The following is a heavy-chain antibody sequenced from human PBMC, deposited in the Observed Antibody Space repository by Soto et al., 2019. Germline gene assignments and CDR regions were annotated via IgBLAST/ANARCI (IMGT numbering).Heavy chain of an antibody. V-gene: IGHV3-66*01. CDR2: IYSGGST. CDR3: ARDTTGTTDC. Sequence: EVQLVESGGGLVQPGGSLRLSCAASGFTVSSNYMSWVRQAPGKGLEWVSVIYSGGSTYYADSVKGRFTISRDNSKNTLYLPMNSLRAEDTAVYFCARDTTGTTDCWGQGTLVTVSS. J-gene: IGHJ4*02. D-gene: IGHD1-1*01. CDR1: GFTVSSNY.